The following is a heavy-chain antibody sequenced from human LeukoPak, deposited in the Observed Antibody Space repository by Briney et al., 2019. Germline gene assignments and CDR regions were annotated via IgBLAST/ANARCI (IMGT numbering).Heavy chain of an antibody. CDR2: IYSSGST. V-gene: IGHV4-4*07. D-gene: IGHD6-13*01. J-gene: IGHJ4*02. Sequence: SETLSLTCTVSGGSISSYYWSWIRQPAGKGLEWIGRIYSSGSTNYNPSLKSRVTMSVDTSKNQFSLKLSSVTAADTAVYYCAGAVYSSSWYAFDYWGQGTLVTVSS. CDR3: AGAVYSSSWYAFDY. CDR1: GGSISSYY.